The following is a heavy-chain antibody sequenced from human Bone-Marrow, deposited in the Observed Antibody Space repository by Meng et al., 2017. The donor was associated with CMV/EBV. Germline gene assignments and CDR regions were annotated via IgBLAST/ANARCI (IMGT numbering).Heavy chain of an antibody. V-gene: IGHV1-8*01. CDR1: GYSFTSYD. D-gene: IGHD2-2*01. J-gene: IGHJ5*02. CDR3: ARVNRTALSSLIVGHRLLSLVVPAAPAGWFDP. CDR2: MNPNSGNT. Sequence: GAEVKKPGGSVKVSCKASGYSFTSYDSNWVRQATGQGLEWMGWMNPNSGNTGYAQKFQGRVTMTRNTSISTAYMELSSLRSEDTAVYYCARVNRTALSSLIVGHRLLSLVVPAAPAGWFDPWGQGTLVTVSS.